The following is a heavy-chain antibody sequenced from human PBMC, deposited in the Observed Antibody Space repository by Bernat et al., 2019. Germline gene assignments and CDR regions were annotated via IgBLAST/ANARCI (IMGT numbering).Heavy chain of an antibody. CDR1: GYTFTGYY. CDR3: ARGDRNGQQLVSFDP. Sequence: QVQLVQSGAEVKKPGASVKVSCKASGYTFTGYYMHWVRQAPGQGLEWMGWINPNSGGTNYAQKFEGWVTMTRDPAISTAYMELSRLTSDDAAVYYCARGDRNGQQLVSFDPWGQGTLVTVSS. CDR2: INPNSGGT. V-gene: IGHV1-2*04. J-gene: IGHJ5*02. D-gene: IGHD6-6*01.